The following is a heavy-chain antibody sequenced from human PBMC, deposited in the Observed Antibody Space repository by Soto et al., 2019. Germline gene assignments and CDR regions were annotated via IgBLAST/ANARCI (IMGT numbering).Heavy chain of an antibody. Sequence: GGSLRLSCAASGFTFSTYWMHWVRQAPGKGLVWVSHINSDGSSTTYADSVKGRFTISRDNAKNSLYLQMNSLRDEDTAVYYCARDSRNYLNWFDPWGQGTLVTVSS. CDR3: ARDSRNYLNWFDP. CDR1: GFTFSTYW. V-gene: IGHV3-74*01. D-gene: IGHD4-4*01. J-gene: IGHJ5*02. CDR2: INSDGSST.